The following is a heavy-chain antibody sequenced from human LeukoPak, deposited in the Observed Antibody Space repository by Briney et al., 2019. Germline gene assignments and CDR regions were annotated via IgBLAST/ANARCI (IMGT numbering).Heavy chain of an antibody. Sequence: SETLSLTCAVYGGSFRGYYWSWIRQPPGKGLEWIGEINHSGSTNYNPSLKSRVTISVDTSKSQFSLKLSSVTAADTAVYYCARGSGGYSYGNNWFDPWGQGTLVTVSS. CDR3: ARGSGGYSYGNNWFDP. CDR1: GGSFRGYY. D-gene: IGHD5-18*01. CDR2: INHSGST. V-gene: IGHV4-34*01. J-gene: IGHJ5*02.